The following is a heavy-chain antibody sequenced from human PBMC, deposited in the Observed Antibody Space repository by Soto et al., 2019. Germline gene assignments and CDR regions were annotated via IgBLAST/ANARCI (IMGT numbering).Heavy chain of an antibody. Sequence: ASVKVSCKASGYTFTSYGISWVRPAPGQGLEWMGWISAYNGNTNYAQKLQGRVTMTTDTSTSTAYMKLRSLRSDDTAVYYCARDHCSGGSCYPNAFDIWGQGTMVTVSS. D-gene: IGHD2-15*01. V-gene: IGHV1-18*01. CDR3: ARDHCSGGSCYPNAFDI. J-gene: IGHJ3*02. CDR2: ISAYNGNT. CDR1: GYTFTSYG.